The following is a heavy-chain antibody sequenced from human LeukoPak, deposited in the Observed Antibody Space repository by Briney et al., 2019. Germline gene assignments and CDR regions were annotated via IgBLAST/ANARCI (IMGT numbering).Heavy chain of an antibody. CDR3: ARVLLGLADKYYYYYMDV. Sequence: SETLSLTCTVSGGSINSGSYYWSWIRQPAGEQLEWIGRIYTSGSTNYNPSLKSRVTISVDTSKNQFSLKLSSVTAADTAVYYCARVLLGLADKYYYYYMDVWGKGTTVTVSS. D-gene: IGHD2-2*01. J-gene: IGHJ6*03. V-gene: IGHV4-61*02. CDR1: GGSINSGSYY. CDR2: IYTSGST.